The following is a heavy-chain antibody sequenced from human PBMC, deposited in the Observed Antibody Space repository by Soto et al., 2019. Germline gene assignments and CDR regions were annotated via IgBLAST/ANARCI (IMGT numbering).Heavy chain of an antibody. Sequence: PWGSLRLSCAASGFSFSSYAMGWARQAPGKGLEWVSAISGSGGSTYYADSVKGRFTISRDNSKNTLYLQMNSLRAEDTAVYYCAKRLNTKWFDLHWFDPWGQGTLVTVSS. D-gene: IGHD3-10*01. CDR3: AKRLNTKWFDLHWFDP. V-gene: IGHV3-23*01. J-gene: IGHJ5*02. CDR2: ISGSGGST. CDR1: GFSFSSYA.